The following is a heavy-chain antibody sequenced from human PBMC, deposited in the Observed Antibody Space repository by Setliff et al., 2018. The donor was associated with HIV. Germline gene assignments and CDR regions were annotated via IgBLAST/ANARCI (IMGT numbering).Heavy chain of an antibody. D-gene: IGHD6-19*01. V-gene: IGHV4-31*09. CDR3: ATYYIAVAGTFPY. CDR1: GGSISSGGYY. Sequence: PSETLSLTCTVSGGSISSGGYYWSWIRQHPGKGLEWIGYIYYSGSTYYNPSLKSRVTITVDESKNQFPLKLSSVTAADTAVYYCATYYIAVAGTFPYWGQGTLVTVSS. CDR2: IYYSGST. J-gene: IGHJ4*02.